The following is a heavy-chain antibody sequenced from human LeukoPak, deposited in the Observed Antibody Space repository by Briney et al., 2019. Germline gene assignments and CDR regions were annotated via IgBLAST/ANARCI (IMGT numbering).Heavy chain of an antibody. Sequence: SETLSLTCTVSGDSISSSSYFWGWIRQPPGKGLEWIGSIYYSGSTYYNPSLKSRVTISVDTSKNQFSLKLSSVTAADTAVYYCARGRGNFYIVVVPAAICFDYWGQGTLVTVSS. CDR1: GDSISSSSYF. J-gene: IGHJ4*02. CDR3: ARGRGNFYIVVVPAAICFDY. D-gene: IGHD2-2*02. CDR2: IYYSGST. V-gene: IGHV4-39*07.